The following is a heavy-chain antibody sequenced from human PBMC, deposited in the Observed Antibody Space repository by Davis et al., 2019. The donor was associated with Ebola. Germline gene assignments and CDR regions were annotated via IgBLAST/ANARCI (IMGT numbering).Heavy chain of an antibody. CDR1: GFTFDTYD. D-gene: IGHD4-11*01. CDR3: ARFSRGTTESY. CDR2: INQDGNQI. Sequence: GESLKISCAASGFTFDTYDMNWVRQAPGKGLEWVANINQDGNQINYVDSMRGRFTISRDNAKNSLYLQMNSLRVEDTAVYYCARFSRGTTESYWGQGTLVTVSS. V-gene: IGHV3-7*01. J-gene: IGHJ4*02.